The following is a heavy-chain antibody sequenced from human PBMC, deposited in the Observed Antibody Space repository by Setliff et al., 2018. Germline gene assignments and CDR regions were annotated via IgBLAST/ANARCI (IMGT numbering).Heavy chain of an antibody. CDR2: INHSGST. CDR1: GGGGSFSAYH. V-gene: IGHV4-34*01. Sequence: SETLSLTCGVSGGGGSFSAYHWSWIRQPPGKGLEWIGEINHSGSTNYNPSLKSRVTISLGTSKNQFSLSLTSVTAEDTAVYYCARMSGFQYIDVWDKGTTVTVSS. D-gene: IGHD3-3*01. CDR3: ARMSGFQYIDV. J-gene: IGHJ6*03.